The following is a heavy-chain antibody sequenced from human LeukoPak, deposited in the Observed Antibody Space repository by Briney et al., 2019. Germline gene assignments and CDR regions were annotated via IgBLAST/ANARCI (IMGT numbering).Heavy chain of an antibody. CDR2: IHYSGFT. J-gene: IGHJ6*03. Sequence: SSETLSLTCTVSGGSISSYYWTWIRQPPGKGLEWIGYIHYSGFTNYNPSLKSRVTISVDTSKNQFSLKLSSVTAADTAVYYCARAGQWLGYYYYYMDVWGKGTTVTVSS. CDR1: GGSISSYY. CDR3: ARAGQWLGYYYYYMDV. D-gene: IGHD6-19*01. V-gene: IGHV4-59*12.